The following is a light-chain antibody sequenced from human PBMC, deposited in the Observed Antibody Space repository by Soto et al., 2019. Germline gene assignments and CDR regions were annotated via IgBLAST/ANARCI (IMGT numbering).Light chain of an antibody. CDR3: QQCDSLPLT. CDR1: QDISNY. CDR2: GAS. V-gene: IGKV1-33*01. J-gene: IGKJ4*01. Sequence: DIQMTQSLSSLSASVGDRVTITCQASQDISNYLNWYQQNVGKAPKLLIYGASNLETGVPLRFSGSGSGTEFNFTISSLQPEDIAVYFCQQCDSLPLTFGGGTKVDIK.